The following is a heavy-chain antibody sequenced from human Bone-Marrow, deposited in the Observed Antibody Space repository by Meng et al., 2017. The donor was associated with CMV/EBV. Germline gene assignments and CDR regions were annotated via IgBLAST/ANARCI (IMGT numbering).Heavy chain of an antibody. D-gene: IGHD1-26*01. Sequence: GESLKISCAASGFTFSSYWMSWVRQAPGKGLEWVANIKQDGSEKYYVDSVKGRFTISRDNAKNSLYLQMNSLRAEDTAVYYCARLLPDPQWELVIDAFDIWGERTMVTVSS. CDR2: IKQDGSEK. CDR1: GFTFSSYW. V-gene: IGHV3-7*01. CDR3: ARLLPDPQWELVIDAFDI. J-gene: IGHJ3*02.